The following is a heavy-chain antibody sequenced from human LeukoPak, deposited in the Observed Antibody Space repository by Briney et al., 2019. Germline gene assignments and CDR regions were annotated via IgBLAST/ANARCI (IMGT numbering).Heavy chain of an antibody. V-gene: IGHV3-7*05. J-gene: IGHJ4*02. CDR3: VRDGIRDIPGIITIRYDF. D-gene: IGHD3-10*01. CDR1: EFTFSVYC. Sequence: GGSLRLSCSASEFTFSVYCMTWVRQAPGKGLEWVATIKEDGSDKYYVDSVRGRFTISRDNAENSVYLQMDRLTAEDTALYFCVRDGIRDIPGIITIRYDFWGQRTLVTVSA. CDR2: IKEDGSDK.